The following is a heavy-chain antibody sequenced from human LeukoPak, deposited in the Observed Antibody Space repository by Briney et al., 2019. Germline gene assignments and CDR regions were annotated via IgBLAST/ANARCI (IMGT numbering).Heavy chain of an antibody. V-gene: IGHV4-59*01. CDR2: IYYSGST. D-gene: IGHD4-17*01. J-gene: IGHJ6*02. CDR1: GGSISSYY. CDR3: ARDPQTTVTGYYYGMDV. Sequence: SETLSLTCTASGGSISSYYWSWIRQPPGKGLEWIGYIYYSGSTNYNPSLKSRVTISVDTSKNQFSLKLSSVTAADTAVYYCARDPQTTVTGYYYGMDVWGQGTTVTVSS.